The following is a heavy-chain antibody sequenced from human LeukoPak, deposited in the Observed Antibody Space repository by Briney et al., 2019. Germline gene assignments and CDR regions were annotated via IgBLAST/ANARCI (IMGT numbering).Heavy chain of an antibody. CDR2: IKSKTDGGTT. CDR3: TTSPTKYDFWSGPIDY. J-gene: IGHJ4*02. V-gene: IGHV3-15*01. CDR1: GFTISTYW. D-gene: IGHD3-3*01. Sequence: GGSLRLSCTASGFTISTYWMSWVRQAPGKGLEWVGRIKSKTDGGTTDYAAPVKGRFTISRDDSKNTLYLQMNSLKTEDTAVYYCTTSPTKYDFWSGPIDYWGQGTLVTVSS.